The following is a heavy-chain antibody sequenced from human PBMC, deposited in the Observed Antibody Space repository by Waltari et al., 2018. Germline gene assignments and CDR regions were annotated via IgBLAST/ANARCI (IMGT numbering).Heavy chain of an antibody. CDR1: GDSISGTYC. Sequence: QVQLQESGPGLVKPSGTLSVTCAVSGDSISGTYCWSWVRQPPGKGLEWIGQIHGSGRSNYNPSLESRVTVSIDTSNNHFSLKVTSATAADTAVYYCARDRGRGLYLDSWGQGTLVTVSP. CDR2: IHGSGRS. D-gene: IGHD2-15*01. V-gene: IGHV4-4*02. J-gene: IGHJ4*02. CDR3: ARDRGRGLYLDS.